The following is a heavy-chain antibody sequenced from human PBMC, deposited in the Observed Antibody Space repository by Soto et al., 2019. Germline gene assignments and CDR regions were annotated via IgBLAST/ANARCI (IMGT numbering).Heavy chain of an antibody. D-gene: IGHD2-2*01. CDR3: ARWAHSSISLSGMDV. CDR1: GGSISSGGYY. J-gene: IGHJ6*02. V-gene: IGHV4-31*03. Sequence: QVQLQESGPGLVKPSQTLSLTCTVSGGSISSGGYYWSWIRQHPGKGLEWIGYIYYSGSTYYNPSPKSRVTISVDTSKNQFSLKLSSVTAADTAVYYCARWAHSSISLSGMDVWGQGTTVTVSS. CDR2: IYYSGST.